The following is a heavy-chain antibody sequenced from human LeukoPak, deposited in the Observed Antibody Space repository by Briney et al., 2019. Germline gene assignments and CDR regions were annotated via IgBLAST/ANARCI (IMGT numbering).Heavy chain of an antibody. J-gene: IGHJ5*02. V-gene: IGHV1-2*02. CDR2: INPNSGGT. CDR1: GYTFTGYY. D-gene: IGHD1-26*01. CDR3: ARDRVGATPTNWFDP. Sequence: GASVNVSCKASGYTFTGYYMHWVRQAPGQGLEWMGWINPNSGGTNYAQKFQGRVTMTRDTSISTAYMELSRLRSDDTAVYYCARDRVGATPTNWFDPWGQGTLVTVSS.